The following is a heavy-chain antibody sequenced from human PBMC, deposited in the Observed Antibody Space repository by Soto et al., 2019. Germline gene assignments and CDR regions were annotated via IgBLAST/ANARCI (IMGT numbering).Heavy chain of an antibody. D-gene: IGHD2-8*02. CDR1: GGSFRGYY. CDR2: INHSGST. V-gene: IGHV4-34*01. CDR3: ARDKITGLFDY. Sequence: SETLSLTCAVYGGSFRGYYRTWIRQPPGTGLEWIGEINHSGSTNYNPSLKSRVTISVDTSKNQFSLKLTSVTAADTAVYYCARDKITGLFDYWGQGTLVTVSS. J-gene: IGHJ4*02.